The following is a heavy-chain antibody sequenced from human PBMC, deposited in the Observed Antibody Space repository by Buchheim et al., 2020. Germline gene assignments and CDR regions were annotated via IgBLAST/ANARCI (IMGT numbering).Heavy chain of an antibody. V-gene: IGHV4-34*01. J-gene: IGHJ5*02. Sequence: QVKLQQWGAGLLKPSETLSLTCAVYGGSLSGYYWSWIRQSPGKGPEWIGEITDGGSTYYNPSLKSRVSISLEPSKKQFSLKLTSVTAADTAVYFCASGYSYGAHWFDPWGRGTL. D-gene: IGHD5-18*01. CDR1: GGSLSGYY. CDR3: ASGYSYGAHWFDP. CDR2: ITDGGST.